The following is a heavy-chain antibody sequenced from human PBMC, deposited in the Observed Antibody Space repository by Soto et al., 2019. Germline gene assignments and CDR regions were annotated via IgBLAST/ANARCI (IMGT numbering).Heavy chain of an antibody. D-gene: IGHD6-13*01. CDR2: INPSGGST. CDR3: ARDHLVAAAGTGGMDV. J-gene: IGHJ6*02. V-gene: IGHV1-46*01. CDR1: GYTLTSYY. Sequence: ASVKVSCKASGYTLTSYYMHWVRQAPGQGLEWMGIINPSGGSTSYARKFQGRVTMTRDTSTSTVYMELSSLRSEDTAVYYCARDHLVAAAGTGGMDVWGQGTTVTVSS.